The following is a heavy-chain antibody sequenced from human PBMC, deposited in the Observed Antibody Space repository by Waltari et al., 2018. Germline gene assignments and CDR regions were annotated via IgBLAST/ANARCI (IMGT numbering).Heavy chain of an antibody. J-gene: IGHJ4*02. CDR3: ARELLGGGAFDS. CDR2: INTNTHNP. CDR1: GYRLTAHS. D-gene: IGHD3-16*01. V-gene: IGHV7-4-1*02. Sequence: QVQLVQSGSELKKPGASVKVSCKAAGYRLTAHSMNWVRQAPGHGLQFLGWINTNTHNPFYERGFAGRFVFSLDTSISTVYLEINSLKTEDNAVYYCARELLGGGAFDSWGQGTLVSVSS.